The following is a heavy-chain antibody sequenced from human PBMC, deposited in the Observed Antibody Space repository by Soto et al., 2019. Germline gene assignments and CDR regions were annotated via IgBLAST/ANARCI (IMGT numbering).Heavy chain of an antibody. CDR1: GGSISSSNW. CDR2: IYHNGST. J-gene: IGHJ6*02. Sequence: PSETLSLTCAVSGGSISSSNWWSCVRQPPGKGLEWIGEIYHNGSTNYNPSLKSRVTISVDKSKNQFSLKLSSVTAADTAVYYCARLLPAAFFGYYYGMDVWGQGTTVTVSS. D-gene: IGHD2-2*01. V-gene: IGHV4-4*02. CDR3: ARLLPAAFFGYYYGMDV.